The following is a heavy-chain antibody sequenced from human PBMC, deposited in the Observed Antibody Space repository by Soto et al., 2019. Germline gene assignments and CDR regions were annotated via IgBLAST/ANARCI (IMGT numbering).Heavy chain of an antibody. CDR2: LGAADDP. CDR1: GFTISAYD. V-gene: IGHV3-13*05. CDR3: ARANSGRLPRRADYYYALDV. J-gene: IGHJ6*02. Sequence: EVQLVESGGGVVQPGGSLRLSCAASGFTISAYDMHWVRQVPGKGLEWVSALGAADDPYYLRSVKGRFTISRENAKNSLYLQMNGLRAGDTAVYYCARANSGRLPRRADYYYALDVWGQGTTVTVSS. D-gene: IGHD1-1*01.